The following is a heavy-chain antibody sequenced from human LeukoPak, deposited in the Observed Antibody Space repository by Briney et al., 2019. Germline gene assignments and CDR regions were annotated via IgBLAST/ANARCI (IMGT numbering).Heavy chain of an antibody. V-gene: IGHV1-24*01. D-gene: IGHD6-13*01. CDR1: GYTLTELS. CDR2: FDPEDDET. Sequence: ASVKVSCKVSGYTLTELSMHWVRQAPGKGLEWMGGFDPEDDETIYAQKFQGRVTMTEDTSTDTAYMELSSLRSEDTAVYYCATSDVQQLPIAYWGQGTLVTVSS. J-gene: IGHJ4*02. CDR3: ATSDVQQLPIAY.